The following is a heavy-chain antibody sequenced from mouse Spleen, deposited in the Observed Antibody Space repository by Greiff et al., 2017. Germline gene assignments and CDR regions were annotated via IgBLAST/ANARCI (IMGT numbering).Heavy chain of an antibody. D-gene: IGHD2-1*01. CDR3: ARGGIYYGNFYAMDY. CDR1: GFSLTDYG. Sequence: VMLVESGPGLVAPSQSLSITCTVSGFSLTDYGVSWIRQPPGKGLEWLGVIWGGGSTYYNSALKSRLSISKDNSKSQVFLKMNSLQTDDTARYYCARGGIYYGNFYAMDYWGQGTSVTVSS. CDR2: IWGGGST. V-gene: IGHV2-6-5*01. J-gene: IGHJ4*01.